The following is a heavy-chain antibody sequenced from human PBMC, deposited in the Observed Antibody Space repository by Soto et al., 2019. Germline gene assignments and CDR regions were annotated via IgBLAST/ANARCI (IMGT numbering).Heavy chain of an antibody. V-gene: IGHV3-74*01. J-gene: IGHJ3*02. CDR2: IRGDGINT. D-gene: IGHD3-16*01. Sequence: EVQLVESGGGLVQSGGSLRLSCAASGFTFSNYWMHWVRQAPGKGLVWVSLIRGDGINTKYADSVKGRFTISRDNAKNTLFLQMNSLTAEDTAVYYCATLYGTFDIWGQGTLVTVSS. CDR1: GFTFSNYW. CDR3: ATLYGTFDI.